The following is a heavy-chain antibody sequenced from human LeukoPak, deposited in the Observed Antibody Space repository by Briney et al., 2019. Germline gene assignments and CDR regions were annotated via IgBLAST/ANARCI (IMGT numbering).Heavy chain of an antibody. CDR1: GFTFDDYA. CDR3: ARDQLGGDPHGYYYYHMDV. Sequence: GRSLRLSCAASGFTFDDYAMHWVRQVPGKGLEWVSGISWNNGVIDYADSVKGRFAISRDNAKKSLYLQMNSLKTEDTAVYYCARDQLGGDPHGYYYYHMDVWGKGTTVIVSS. D-gene: IGHD4-17*01. J-gene: IGHJ6*03. V-gene: IGHV3-9*01. CDR2: ISWNNGVI.